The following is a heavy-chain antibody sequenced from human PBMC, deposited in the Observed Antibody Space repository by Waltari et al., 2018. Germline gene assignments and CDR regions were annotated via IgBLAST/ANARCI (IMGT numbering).Heavy chain of an antibody. CDR3: ARGNYDILTGYYNRVYNWFDP. V-gene: IGHV4-34*01. CDR2: INHSGST. D-gene: IGHD3-9*01. CDR1: GGSFSGYY. J-gene: IGHJ5*02. Sequence: QVQLQQWGAGLLKPSETLSLTCAVYGGSFSGYYWGWIRQPPGKGLEWIGEINHSGSTNYNPSLKSRVTISVDTSKNQFSLKLSSVTAADTAVYYCARGNYDILTGYYNRVYNWFDPWGQGTLVTVSS.